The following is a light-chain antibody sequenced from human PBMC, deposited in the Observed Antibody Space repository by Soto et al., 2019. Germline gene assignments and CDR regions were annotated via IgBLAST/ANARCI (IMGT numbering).Light chain of an antibody. V-gene: IGLV2-8*01. J-gene: IGLJ2*01. CDR2: EVS. Sequence: QSVLTQPPSASGSPGQSVTISCTGTSSDVGDYNYVSWYQQHPGKAPKLIIYEVSKRPSGVPDRFSGSKSGNTASLTVSGLQAEDEADYYCSSYTGSNNLGVFGGGTKLTVL. CDR3: SSYTGSNNLGV. CDR1: SSDVGDYNY.